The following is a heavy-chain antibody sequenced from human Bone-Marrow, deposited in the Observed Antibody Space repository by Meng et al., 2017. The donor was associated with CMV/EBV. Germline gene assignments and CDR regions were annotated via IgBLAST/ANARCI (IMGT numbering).Heavy chain of an antibody. CDR1: GFTFSNYP. D-gene: IGHD1-26*01. J-gene: IGHJ6*02. CDR3: ARDARRYSGTYYYYYGMDV. V-gene: IGHV3-30-3*01. Sequence: GESLKISCAASGFTFSNYPMHWVRQAPGKGLEWVTVISDDGSIIDYADSVKGRFTISRDNSKNSLFLQMNSLRAEDTAVYYCARDARRYSGTYYYYYGMDVWGQGTTVTVSS. CDR2: ISDDGSII.